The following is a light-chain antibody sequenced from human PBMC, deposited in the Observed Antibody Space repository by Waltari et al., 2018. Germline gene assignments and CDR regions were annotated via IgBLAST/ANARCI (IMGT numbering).Light chain of an antibody. J-gene: IGLJ1*01. CDR3: CSYAGGTAYV. CDR1: SSDIGTYNF. CDR2: EAT. V-gene: IGLV2-23*01. Sequence: SALTQPASVSGSPGQSITISCTGTSSDIGTYNFVSWYQEYPGKAPILIIYEATKRPSGVSDRFSASKSGNTASLTISGLQADDEADYSCCSYAGGTAYVFGTGTRVTVL.